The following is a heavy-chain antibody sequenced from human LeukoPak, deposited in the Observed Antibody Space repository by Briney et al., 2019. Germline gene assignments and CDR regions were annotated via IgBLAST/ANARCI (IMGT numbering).Heavy chain of an antibody. J-gene: IGHJ6*02. D-gene: IGHD2-15*01. Sequence: ASVKASCKASGYTFTSYSISWVRQAPGQGLEWMGWISAYNGNTNYAQKLQGRVTMITDTSTSTTYMELRSLRSDDTAVYYCASYTAICSGASCWDYGLGVRGQGTTVNVS. CDR3: ASYTAICSGASCWDYGLGV. CDR1: GYTFTSYS. CDR2: ISAYNGNT. V-gene: IGHV1-18*01.